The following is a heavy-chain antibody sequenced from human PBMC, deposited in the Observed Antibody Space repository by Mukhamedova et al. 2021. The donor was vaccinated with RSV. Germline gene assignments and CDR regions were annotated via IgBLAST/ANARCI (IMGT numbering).Heavy chain of an antibody. CDR3: ARDRPTVTEGGYYYYYYMD. CDR2: IHAGNGNT. CDR1: YN. J-gene: IGHJ6*03. V-gene: IGHV1-3*01. Sequence: YNMHWVRQAPGQRLEWMGWIHAGNGNTKYSQKFQGRVTITRDTSASTAYMELSSLRSEDTAVYYCARDRPTVTEGGYYYYYYMD. D-gene: IGHD4-17*01.